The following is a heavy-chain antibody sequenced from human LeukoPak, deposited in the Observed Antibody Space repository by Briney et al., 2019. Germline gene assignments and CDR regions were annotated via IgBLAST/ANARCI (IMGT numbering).Heavy chain of an antibody. CDR2: IYYSGST. J-gene: IGHJ4*02. Sequence: PSETLSLTCTVSGGSISSSSYYWGWIRQPPGKGLEWIGSIYYSGSTYYNPSLKSRVTISVDTSKNQFSLKLSSVTAADTAVYYCARATPYIVGATPTFDYWGQGTLVTVSS. D-gene: IGHD1-26*01. CDR1: GGSISSSSYY. CDR3: ARATPYIVGATPTFDY. V-gene: IGHV4-39*07.